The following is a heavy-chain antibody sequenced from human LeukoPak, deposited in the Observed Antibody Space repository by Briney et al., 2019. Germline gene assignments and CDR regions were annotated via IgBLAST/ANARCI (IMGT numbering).Heavy chain of an antibody. V-gene: IGHV4-39*07. CDR2: VYYTGAS. Sequence: PSETLSLTCTDSGGSISSSSYYWGWIRQPPGKGLEWIGSVYYTGASYYNPSLKSRVTISIDTSKKHFSLKLTSVTAADTAVYYCARGAPPQNWGQGTLVTVSS. CDR1: GGSISSSSYY. J-gene: IGHJ4*02. CDR3: ARGAPPQN.